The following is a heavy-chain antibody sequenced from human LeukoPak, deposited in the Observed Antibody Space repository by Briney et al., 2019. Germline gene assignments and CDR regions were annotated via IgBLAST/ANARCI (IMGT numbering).Heavy chain of an antibody. CDR1: GYTFTGYY. V-gene: IGHV1-2*02. J-gene: IGHJ4*02. CDR2: INPNSGGT. Sequence: ASVKVPCKASGYTFTGYYMHWVRQAPGQGLEWMGWINPNSGGTNYAQKFQGRVTMTRDTSISTAYMELSRLRSDDTAVYYCARGLKIVVVITSTHFDYWGQGTLVTVSS. CDR3: ARGLKIVVVITSTHFDY. D-gene: IGHD3-22*01.